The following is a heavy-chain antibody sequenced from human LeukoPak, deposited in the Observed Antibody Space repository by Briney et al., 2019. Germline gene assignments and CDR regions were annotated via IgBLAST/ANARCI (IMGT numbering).Heavy chain of an antibody. J-gene: IGHJ4*02. CDR3: AKDRLPWWNTVPGSYGGYFDY. V-gene: IGHV3-30*18. Sequence: GGSLRLSCAASGFTFSSYSMNWVRQAPGKGLEWVAVISYDGSNKYYADSVKGRFTISRDNSKNTLYLQMNSLRAEDTAVYYCAKDRLPWWNTVPGSYGGYFDYWGQGTLVTVSS. D-gene: IGHD3-10*01. CDR2: ISYDGSNK. CDR1: GFTFSSYS.